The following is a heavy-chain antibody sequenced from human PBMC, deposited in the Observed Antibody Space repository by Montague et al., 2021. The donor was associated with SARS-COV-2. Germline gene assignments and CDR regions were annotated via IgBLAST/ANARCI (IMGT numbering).Heavy chain of an antibody. V-gene: IGHV4-61*01. CDR3: ARSRANVSPHPGFDY. J-gene: IGHJ4*02. Sequence: SETLSLTCTVSGSSVACGNFYWSWIRQPPGKGLDWIGYMYYIGHPNYNPSLESRVTMPVDPSKNQFSLTLTSVTAADTAVYYCARSRANVSPHPGFDYWGQVALVPGSS. CDR1: GSSVACGNFY. CDR2: MYYIGHP. D-gene: IGHD3-10*02.